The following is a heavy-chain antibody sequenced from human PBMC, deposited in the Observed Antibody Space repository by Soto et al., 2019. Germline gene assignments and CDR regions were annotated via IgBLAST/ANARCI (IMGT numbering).Heavy chain of an antibody. V-gene: IGHV4-59*01. Sequence: SETLSLTCTLSGGSITNFYWNWIRQPPGKGLEWIGFISHSGNSKYNPSLQSRATISRDTSKNQFPLKLAYVTTADSAVYYCARDPYGGISGGNYYYYALDVWGQGTTVTVSS. J-gene: IGHJ6*02. CDR3: ARDPYGGISGGNYYYYALDV. D-gene: IGHD4-17*01. CDR1: GGSITNFY. CDR2: ISHSGNS.